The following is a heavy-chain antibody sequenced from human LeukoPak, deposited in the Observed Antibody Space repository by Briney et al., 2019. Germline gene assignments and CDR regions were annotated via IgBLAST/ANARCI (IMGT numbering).Heavy chain of an antibody. D-gene: IGHD3-16*01. CDR2: LRGGGET. V-gene: IGHV3-23*01. CDR1: GFTFSSYA. CDR3: AKASWVSSADAVL. J-gene: IGHJ4*02. Sequence: GGSLRLSCAASGFTFSSYAMSWVREAPARGLEWVSSLRGGGETFYADSVKGRFTLSRDESRNTVYLQMNNLRVEDTAVYFCAKASWVSSADAVLWGQGTLVTVSS.